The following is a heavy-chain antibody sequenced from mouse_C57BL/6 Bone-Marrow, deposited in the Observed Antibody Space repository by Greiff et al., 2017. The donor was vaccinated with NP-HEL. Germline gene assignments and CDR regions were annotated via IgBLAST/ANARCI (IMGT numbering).Heavy chain of an antibody. J-gene: IGHJ4*01. CDR3: ARWLRAMDY. CDR1: GYSFTSYY. V-gene: IGHV1-66*01. D-gene: IGHD2-2*01. CDR2: IYPGSGNT. Sequence: VMLVESGPELVKPGASVKISCKASGYSFTSYYIHWVKQRPGQGLEWIGWIYPGSGNTKYNEKFKGKATLTADTSSSTAYMQLSSLTSEDSAVYYCARWLRAMDYWGQGTSVTVSS.